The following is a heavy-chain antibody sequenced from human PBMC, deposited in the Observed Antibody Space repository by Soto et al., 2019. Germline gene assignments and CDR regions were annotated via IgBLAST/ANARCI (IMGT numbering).Heavy chain of an antibody. D-gene: IGHD6-6*01. Sequence: GGSLRPSCAASGFTFSSYGMHWVRQAPGKGLEWVAVIWYDGSNKYYADSVKGRFTISRDNSKNTLYLQMNSLRAEDTAVYYCARDQLGAFDIWGQGTMVTVSS. CDR1: GFTFSSYG. V-gene: IGHV3-33*01. J-gene: IGHJ3*02. CDR2: IWYDGSNK. CDR3: ARDQLGAFDI.